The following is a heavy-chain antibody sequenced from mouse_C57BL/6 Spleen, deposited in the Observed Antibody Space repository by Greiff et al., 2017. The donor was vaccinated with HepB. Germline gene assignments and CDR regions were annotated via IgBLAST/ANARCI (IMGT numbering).Heavy chain of an antibody. CDR3: ARGASTVVTTRAMDY. Sequence: VQLQEPGPELVKPGASVKLSCKASGYTFTSYDINWVKQRPGQGLEWIGWIYPRDGSTKHNEKFKGKATLTVDTSSSTAYMELHSLTSEDSAVYFCARGASTVVTTRAMDYWGQGTSVTVSS. J-gene: IGHJ4*01. CDR1: GYTFTSYD. D-gene: IGHD2-2*01. CDR2: IYPRDGST. V-gene: IGHV1-85*01.